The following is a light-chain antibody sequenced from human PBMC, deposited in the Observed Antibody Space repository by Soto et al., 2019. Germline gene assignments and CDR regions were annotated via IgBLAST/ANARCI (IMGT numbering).Light chain of an antibody. J-gene: IGKJ3*01. V-gene: IGKV4-1*01. CDR2: WAS. CDR3: QQYYSTLFT. Sequence: DIVMTQSPDSLAVSLGERATINCKSSQSVLYSSNNKNYLAWYQQKPGQPPKLLIYWASTRESGVPDRFSGSGSGTCYTLHISNLPPENVAVFYCQQYYSTLFTFGPGTKVDIK. CDR1: QSVLYSSNNKNY.